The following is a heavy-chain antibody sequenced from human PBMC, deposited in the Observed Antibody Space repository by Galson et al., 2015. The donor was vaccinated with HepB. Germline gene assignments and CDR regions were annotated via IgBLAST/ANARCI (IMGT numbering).Heavy chain of an antibody. Sequence: QSGAEVKKPGESLKISCKGSGYSFTSYWIGWVRQMPGKGLEWMGIIYPGDSDTRYSPSFQGQVTISADKSISTAYLQWSSLKASDTAKYYCARSRYGSGSFFDYYYYGMDVWGQGTTVTVSS. CDR3: ARSRYGSGSFFDYYYYGMDV. CDR2: IYPGDSDT. V-gene: IGHV5-51*01. CDR1: GYSFTSYW. D-gene: IGHD3-10*01. J-gene: IGHJ6*02.